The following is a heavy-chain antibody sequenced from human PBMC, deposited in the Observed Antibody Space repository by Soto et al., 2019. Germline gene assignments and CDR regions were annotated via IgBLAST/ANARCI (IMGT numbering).Heavy chain of an antibody. J-gene: IGHJ3*02. CDR3: ARDPGRGYCSGGSCPNDAFDI. V-gene: IGHV1-69*01. CDR1: GGTFSSYA. CDR2: IIPIFGTA. Sequence: EQLVQSGAEVKKPGSSVKVSCKASGGTFSSYAISWVRQAPGQGLEWMGGIIPIFGTANYAQKFQGRVTITADESTSTAYMELSSLRSEDTAVYYCARDPGRGYCSGGSCPNDAFDIWGQGTMVTVSS. D-gene: IGHD2-15*01.